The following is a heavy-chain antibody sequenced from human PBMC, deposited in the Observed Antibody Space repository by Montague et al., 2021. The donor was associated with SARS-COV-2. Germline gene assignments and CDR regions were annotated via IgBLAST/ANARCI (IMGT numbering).Heavy chain of an antibody. D-gene: IGHD3-16*01. Sequence: SETLSLTCTVSGGSISSSSYYWGWIRQPPGKGLEWIGCIYSSGSTYYNPSLKSRVTISVDTSKNQFSLKLSSVTAADTAVYYCARRTSRDYYMDVWGKGTTVTVSS. V-gene: IGHV4-39*01. CDR1: GGSISSSSYY. CDR2: IYSSGST. J-gene: IGHJ6*03. CDR3: ARRTSRDYYMDV.